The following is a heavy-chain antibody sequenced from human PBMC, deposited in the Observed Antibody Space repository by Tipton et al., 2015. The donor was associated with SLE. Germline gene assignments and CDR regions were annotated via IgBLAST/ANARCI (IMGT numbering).Heavy chain of an antibody. CDR2: MSSDGTLI. CDR3: TRRMIYGADAFDI. CDR1: GFTFSTHN. Sequence: SLRLSCAASGFTFSTHNMHWVRQAPGKGLDWVSVMSSDGTLIYYSDSVKGRFTISRDNSKNMLYLEMNSLRAEDTAVYYCTRRMIYGADAFDIWGQGTIVTVSS. V-gene: IGHV3-30*04. J-gene: IGHJ3*02. D-gene: IGHD4-17*01.